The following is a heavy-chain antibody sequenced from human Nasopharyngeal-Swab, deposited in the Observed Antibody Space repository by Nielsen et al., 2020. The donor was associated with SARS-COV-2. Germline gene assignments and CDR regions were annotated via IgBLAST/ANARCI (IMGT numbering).Heavy chain of an antibody. CDR1: GFTFINYY. CDR2: ISSSSSYI. J-gene: IGHJ6*02. D-gene: IGHD3-3*01. Sequence: GGSLRLSWAASGFTFINYYFNWVRQAPGKGLEWVSSISSSSSYIYYADSVKGRFTISRDNAKNSLYLQMNSLRAEDTAVYYCARDGLDYDFWSAYFMDVWGQGTTVTVSS. V-gene: IGHV3-21*03. CDR3: ARDGLDYDFWSAYFMDV.